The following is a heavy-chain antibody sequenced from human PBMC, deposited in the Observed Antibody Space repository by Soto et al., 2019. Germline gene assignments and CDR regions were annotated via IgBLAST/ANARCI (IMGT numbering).Heavy chain of an antibody. CDR3: ARDGYSSSSGY. V-gene: IGHV3-53*01. CDR1: GFTVSSFS. Sequence: EVRLVESGGGLIQPGGSLRLSCAASGFTVSSFSMSWVRQAPGKGLEWVSMIFSGGSTYYADSVKGRFTISRDKAKNTLHPQLNSLRIEDTAVYYCARDGYSSSSGYWGQGTLVTVSS. D-gene: IGHD6-13*01. J-gene: IGHJ4*02. CDR2: IFSGGST.